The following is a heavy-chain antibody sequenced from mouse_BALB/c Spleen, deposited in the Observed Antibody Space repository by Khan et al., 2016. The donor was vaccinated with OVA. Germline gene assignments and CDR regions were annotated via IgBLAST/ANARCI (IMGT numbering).Heavy chain of an antibody. V-gene: IGHV3-2*02. CDR3: GRGRAY. Sequence: VQLQQSGPGLVKPSQSLSLTCTVTGYSITSDYAWNWIRQFPGNKLEWMGYINYSGRTSYTPSLKSRISITRDTSKNQFFLQLNSVTTEDTATYYSGRGRAYWGQGTLVTVSA. CDR2: INYSGRT. J-gene: IGHJ3*01. D-gene: IGHD3-3*01. CDR1: GYSITSDYA.